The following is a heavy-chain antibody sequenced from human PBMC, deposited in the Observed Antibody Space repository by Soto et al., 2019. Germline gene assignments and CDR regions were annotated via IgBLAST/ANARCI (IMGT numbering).Heavy chain of an antibody. CDR2: IYYSGST. CDR3: ARRYGSCFDY. Sequence: TLSLTCTVSGGSISSYYWSWIRQPPGKGLEWIGYIYYSGSTNYNPSLKSRVTISVDTSKNQFSLKLSSVTAADTDVYYCARRYGSCFDYWGQGTLVTVSS. CDR1: GGSISSYY. J-gene: IGHJ4*02. V-gene: IGHV4-59*08. D-gene: IGHD5-18*01.